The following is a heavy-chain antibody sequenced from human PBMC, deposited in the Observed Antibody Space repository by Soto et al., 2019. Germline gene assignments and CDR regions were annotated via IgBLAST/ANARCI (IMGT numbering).Heavy chain of an antibody. Sequence: GGSLRLSCAASGFTFSSYGMHWVRQAPGKGLEWVAVIWYDGSNKYYADSVKGRFTISRDNSKNTLYLQMNSLRAEDTAVYYCARDLYCSGGSCYPDDAFDIWGQGTMVTVSS. D-gene: IGHD2-15*01. CDR1: GFTFSSYG. CDR3: ARDLYCSGGSCYPDDAFDI. V-gene: IGHV3-33*01. J-gene: IGHJ3*02. CDR2: IWYDGSNK.